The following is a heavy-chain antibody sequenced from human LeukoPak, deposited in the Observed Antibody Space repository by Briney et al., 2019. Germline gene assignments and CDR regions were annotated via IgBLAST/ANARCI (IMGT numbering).Heavy chain of an antibody. CDR1: GFTFSSYS. D-gene: IGHD4-17*01. V-gene: IGHV3-48*01. CDR3: ARDYGDPSFDY. Sequence: QSGGSLRLSCAASGFTFSSYSMNWVRQAPGKGLEWVSYISSSSSTIYYADSVKGRFTISRDNAKNSLYLQMNSLRAEDTAVYYCARDYGDPSFDYWGQGTLVTVSS. CDR2: ISSSSSTI. J-gene: IGHJ4*02.